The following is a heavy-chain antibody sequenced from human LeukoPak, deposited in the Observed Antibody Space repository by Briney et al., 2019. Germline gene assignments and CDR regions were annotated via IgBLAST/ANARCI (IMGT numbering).Heavy chain of an antibody. Sequence: ASVTVSCKASGGTFSSYAISWVRQAPGQGLEWMGGIIPIFGTANYVQKFQGRVTITTDESTSTAYMELSSLRSEDTAVYYCATGVRDDAFDIWGQGTMVTVSS. D-gene: IGHD1-14*01. CDR1: GGTFSSYA. CDR2: IIPIFGTA. V-gene: IGHV1-69*05. CDR3: ATGVRDDAFDI. J-gene: IGHJ3*02.